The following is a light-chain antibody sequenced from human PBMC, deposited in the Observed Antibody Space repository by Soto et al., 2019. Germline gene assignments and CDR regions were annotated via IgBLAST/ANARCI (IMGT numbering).Light chain of an antibody. CDR2: EAS. Sequence: QSALTQPASVSGSPGQSITISCTGISNDVGTYNLVSWYQHHPGKAPKLIIYEASKRPSGVPNRFSGSKSGNTASLTISGLHAEDEADYYCCPYGRSVVFGGGTKLTVL. CDR3: CPYGRSVV. J-gene: IGLJ2*01. V-gene: IGLV2-23*01. CDR1: SNDVGTYNL.